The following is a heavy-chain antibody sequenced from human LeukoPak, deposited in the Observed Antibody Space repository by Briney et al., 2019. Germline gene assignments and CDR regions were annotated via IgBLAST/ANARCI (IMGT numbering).Heavy chain of an antibody. V-gene: IGHV4-39*01. Sequence: SETLSLTCTVSGGSISSSSYYWGWIRQPPGKGLEWIGSIYYSGSTYYNPSLKSRVTISVDTSKNQFSLKLSSVTAADTAVYYCARLTGYCSSTSCYKAGNYYTDVWGKGTTVTVSS. D-gene: IGHD2-2*02. CDR1: GGSISSSSYY. CDR2: IYYSGST. J-gene: IGHJ6*03. CDR3: ARLTGYCSSTSCYKAGNYYTDV.